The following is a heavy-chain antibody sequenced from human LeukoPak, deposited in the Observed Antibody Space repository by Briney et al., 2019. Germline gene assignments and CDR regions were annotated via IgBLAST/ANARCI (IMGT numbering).Heavy chain of an antibody. D-gene: IGHD2-15*01. CDR1: GYTFTSYG. Sequence: GASVNVSCKASGYTFTSYGISWVRQAPGQGLEWMGWISAYNGNTNYAQKLQGRVTMTTDTSTSTAYMELRSLRSDDTAVYYCARGAGCSGGSCYPKTPYGNYYYYYYMDVWGKGTTVTVSS. CDR3: ARGAGCSGGSCYPKTPYGNYYYYYYMDV. V-gene: IGHV1-18*01. CDR2: ISAYNGNT. J-gene: IGHJ6*03.